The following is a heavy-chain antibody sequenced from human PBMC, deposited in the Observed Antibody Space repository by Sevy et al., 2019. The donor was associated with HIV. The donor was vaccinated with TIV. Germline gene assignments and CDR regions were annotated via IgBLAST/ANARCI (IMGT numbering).Heavy chain of an antibody. CDR1: GYTFPNYA. CDR3: ARVGGSADPYYDYGLDV. CDR2: ISTYDGKT. D-gene: IGHD3-10*01. Sequence: ASVKVSCKASGYTFPNYAITWVRQAPGQGLEWMGWISTYDGKTNYAQRFQGRVTMTTDTSTNSAYMEMTSLRSDDTAVYFCARVGGSADPYYDYGLDVWGQGTTVTVSS. V-gene: IGHV1-18*01. J-gene: IGHJ6*02.